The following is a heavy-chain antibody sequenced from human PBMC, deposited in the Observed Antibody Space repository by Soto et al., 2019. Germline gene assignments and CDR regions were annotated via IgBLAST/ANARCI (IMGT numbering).Heavy chain of an antibody. J-gene: IGHJ4*02. D-gene: IGHD6-13*01. CDR2: ISGTGVGT. CDR3: AKPSPSSNWYLFDY. Sequence: EVQLLESGGDLVQPGGSLRLSCAASGFTFDSYVMSWVRQAPGKGLEWVSRISGTGVGTDYADSVKGRFTISRDNSKNTMDLQMNRLRAEDTAVYYCAKPSPSSNWYLFDYWGQGDLVTVSS. CDR1: GFTFDSYV. V-gene: IGHV3-23*01.